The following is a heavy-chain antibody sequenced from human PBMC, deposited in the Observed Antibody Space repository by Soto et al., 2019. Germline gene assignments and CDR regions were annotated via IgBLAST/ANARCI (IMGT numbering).Heavy chain of an antibody. CDR2: INHSGST. J-gene: IGHJ6*02. V-gene: IGHV4-34*01. D-gene: IGHD5-18*01. CDR1: GGSFSGYY. Sequence: SETLSLTCAVYGGSFSGYYWTWIRQPPGTGLEWIGEINHSGSTNYNPSLKSRVTISVDTSKNQFSLKLTSVTAADTAVYYCARAIVVGYYYYYGMDVWGQGTTVTVSS. CDR3: ARAIVVGYYYYYGMDV.